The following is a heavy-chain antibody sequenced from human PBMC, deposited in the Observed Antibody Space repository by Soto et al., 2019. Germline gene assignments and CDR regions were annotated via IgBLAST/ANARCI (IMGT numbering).Heavy chain of an antibody. J-gene: IGHJ5*02. D-gene: IGHD3-3*01. CDR1: GFSLGGSW. V-gene: IGHV3-7*01. CDR2: IKHDESEK. Sequence: PGESLKISCAASGFSLGGSWMTWVRQAPGKGLEWVANIKHDESEKYYVDSVKGRFTISRDNAKNSLYLQMSSLRDEDTAIYYCAKGGGYDYWTVFDPWGQGTLVTVSS. CDR3: AKGGGYDYWTVFDP.